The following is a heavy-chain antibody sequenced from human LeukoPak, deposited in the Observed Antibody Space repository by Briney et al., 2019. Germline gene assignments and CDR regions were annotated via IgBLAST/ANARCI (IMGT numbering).Heavy chain of an antibody. CDR2: INWNSGSI. D-gene: IGHD3-22*01. CDR1: GFTFDDYA. J-gene: IGHJ4*02. V-gene: IGHV3-9*01. CDR3: AKDIGSSGYYYPDY. Sequence: GGSLRLSCAASGFTFDDYAMHWVRPAPGKGLEWVSGINWNSGSIGYADSVKGRFTISRDNAKNSLYLQMNSLRAEDTALYYCAKDIGSSGYYYPDYWGQGTLVTVSS.